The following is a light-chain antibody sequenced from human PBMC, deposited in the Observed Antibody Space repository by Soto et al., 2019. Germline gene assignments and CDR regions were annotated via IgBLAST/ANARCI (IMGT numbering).Light chain of an antibody. CDR1: QSVSSN. CDR3: QQYNNWPYT. CDR2: GAS. V-gene: IGKV3-15*01. J-gene: IGKJ2*01. Sequence: EIVMTQSPATLSVSPGERATLSCRASQSVSSNLAWYQQKPGQAPRLLIYGASTRATGIPARFSGSGSGTELTLTIGSLQSEDFAVYYCQQYNNWPYTFGQGTKLEIK.